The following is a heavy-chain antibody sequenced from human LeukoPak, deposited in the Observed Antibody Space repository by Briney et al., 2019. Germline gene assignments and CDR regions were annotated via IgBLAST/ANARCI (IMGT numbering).Heavy chain of an antibody. CDR3: TAGLGRTHPDY. Sequence: PGGSLRLSCAASGVIFNDCWMSWVRQAPGKGLEWVGLIKTKTTGGSIEYAAPVEGRFTISRDDSKNTLYVRMNSLRSEDTDIYYCTAGLGRTHPDYWGQGTLVSVSS. J-gene: IGHJ4*02. CDR2: IKTKTTGGSI. CDR1: GVIFNDCW. D-gene: IGHD3/OR15-3a*01. V-gene: IGHV3-15*01.